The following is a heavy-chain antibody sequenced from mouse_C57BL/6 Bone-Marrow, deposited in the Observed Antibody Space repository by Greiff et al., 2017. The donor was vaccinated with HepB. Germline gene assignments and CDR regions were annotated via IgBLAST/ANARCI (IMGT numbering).Heavy chain of an antibody. Sequence: EVKLEESGGGLVQPGGSLSLSCAASGFTFTDYYMSWVRQPPGKALEWLGFIRNKANGYTTEYSASVKGRFTISRDNSQSILYLQMNALRAEDSATYYCARSPKGAIYYWGQGTSVTVSS. V-gene: IGHV7-3*01. CDR3: ARSPKGAIYY. CDR2: IRNKANGYTT. J-gene: IGHJ4*01. CDR1: GFTFTDYY.